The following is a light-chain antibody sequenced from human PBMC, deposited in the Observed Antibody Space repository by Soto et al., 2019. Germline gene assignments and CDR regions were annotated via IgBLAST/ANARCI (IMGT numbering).Light chain of an antibody. Sequence: DIDLTQSPGTLSLSPGERGTLACRASQTVRSSFVAWYQQKPGQAPRLLIYGVSTRAAGIPDRFSGSGSGTDFTLIINSLEPEDLGIYYCQYYGRSSWTFGQGTKVEIK. J-gene: IGKJ1*01. CDR2: GVS. CDR1: QTVRSSF. V-gene: IGKV3-20*01. CDR3: QYYGRSSWT.